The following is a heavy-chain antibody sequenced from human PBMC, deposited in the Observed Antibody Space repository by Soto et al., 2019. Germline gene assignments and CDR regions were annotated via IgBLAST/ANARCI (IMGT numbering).Heavy chain of an antibody. Sequence: GASVKVSCKASGYTFTSYGISWVRQAPGQRLEWMGRIIPINGIANYAQKFQGRVTITADKSTSTAYMELSSLRSEDTAVYYCARFRGSYGMDVWGQGTTVTVSS. CDR1: GYTFTSYG. D-gene: IGHD3-10*01. J-gene: IGHJ6*02. V-gene: IGHV1-69*04. CDR2: IIPINGIA. CDR3: ARFRGSYGMDV.